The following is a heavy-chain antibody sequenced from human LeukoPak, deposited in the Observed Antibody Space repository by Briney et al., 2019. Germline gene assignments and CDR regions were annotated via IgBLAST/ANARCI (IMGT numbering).Heavy chain of an antibody. V-gene: IGHV4-59*01. CDR3: ARAVGYYDGSGIAFDI. Sequence: SETLSLTCTVSGGSISSYYWSWIRQPPGKGLEWIGYIYYGGSTNYNPSLKSRVTISVDTSKNQFSLKLSSVTAADTAVYYCARAVGYYDGSGIAFDIWGQGTMVTVSS. CDR2: IYYGGST. D-gene: IGHD3-22*01. CDR1: GGSISSYY. J-gene: IGHJ3*02.